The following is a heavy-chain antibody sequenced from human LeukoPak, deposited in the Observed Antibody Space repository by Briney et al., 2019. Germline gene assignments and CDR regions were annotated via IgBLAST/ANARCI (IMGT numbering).Heavy chain of an antibody. D-gene: IGHD5-18*01. CDR1: GFTFSSYG. V-gene: IGHV3-23*01. CDR2: ISGSGGST. CDR3: AKDAGRGYSYAY. J-gene: IGHJ4*02. Sequence: PGGTLRLSCAATGFTFSSYGMSWVRQAPGKGLEWVSAISGSGGSTYYADSVKGLFTISRDNSKNTLYLQMNRLRAEDTAVYYCAKDAGRGYSYAYWGQGTLVTVSS.